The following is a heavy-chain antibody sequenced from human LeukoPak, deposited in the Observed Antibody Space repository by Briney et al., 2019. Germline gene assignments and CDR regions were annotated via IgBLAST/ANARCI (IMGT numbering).Heavy chain of an antibody. J-gene: IGHJ4*02. CDR3: ARLSYDLWSSHIDS. V-gene: IGHV4-39*01. Sequence: SETLSLTCTVSGGSISSSNYYWGWIRQPPGKGLEWIGSIYYTGSTYYNPSVKSRVTMFVDTSKNQFSLRLNSVTAADTAVYYCARLSYDLWSSHIDSWGQGTLVTVSS. CDR1: GGSISSSNYY. CDR2: IYYTGST. D-gene: IGHD3-3*01.